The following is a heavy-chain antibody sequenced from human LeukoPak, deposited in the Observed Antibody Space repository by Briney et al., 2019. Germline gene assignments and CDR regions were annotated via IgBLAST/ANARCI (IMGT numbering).Heavy chain of an antibody. V-gene: IGHV3-30*02. J-gene: IGHJ6*04. CDR2: IWYGGSNK. CDR3: AKDLGLIHSKSGMDV. D-gene: IGHD3-10*01. CDR1: GFTFSSYG. Sequence: PGGSLRLSCAASGFTFSSYGMHWVRQAPGKGLEWVAVIWYGGSNKYYADSVKGRFTISRDNSKNTLYLQMNSLRAEDTAVYYCAKDLGLIHSKSGMDVWGKGTTVTVSS.